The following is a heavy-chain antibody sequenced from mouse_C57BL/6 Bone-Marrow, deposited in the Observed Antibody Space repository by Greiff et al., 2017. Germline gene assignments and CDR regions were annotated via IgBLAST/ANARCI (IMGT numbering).Heavy chain of an antibody. CDR1: GYAFTNYL. Sequence: QVQLKESGAELVRPGTSVKVSCKASGYAFTNYLIEWVKQRPGQGLEWIGVINPGSGGTNYNEKFKGKATLTADKSSSTAYMQLSSLTSEDSAVYFCARRGYYAMDYWGQGTSVTVSS. CDR3: ARRGYYAMDY. J-gene: IGHJ4*01. V-gene: IGHV1-54*01. CDR2: INPGSGGT.